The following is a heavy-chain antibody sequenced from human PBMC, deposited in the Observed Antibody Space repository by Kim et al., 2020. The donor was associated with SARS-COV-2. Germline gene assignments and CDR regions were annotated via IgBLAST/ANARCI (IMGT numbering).Heavy chain of an antibody. Sequence: GGSLRLSCAASGFTFSNYDFHWVRQASGKGLEWVSAIGTFADTFYPDSIKGRFPISSENARNYVYLQMDSVRAGDTAVYYCARGDLWGEGYCYSSSCLAGALDIWGQGTSVTVSS. V-gene: IGHV3-13*02. D-gene: IGHD6-13*01. CDR2: IGTFADT. CDR3: ARGDLWGEGYCYSSSCLAGALDI. CDR1: GFTFSNYD. J-gene: IGHJ3*02.